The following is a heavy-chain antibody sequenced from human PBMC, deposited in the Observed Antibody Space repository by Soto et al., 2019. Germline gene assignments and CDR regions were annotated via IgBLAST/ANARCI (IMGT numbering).Heavy chain of an antibody. CDR2: ISPYNGET. V-gene: IGHV1-18*04. CDR1: GYSFTSYG. Sequence: QIQLVQSGAEVKKPGASVKVSCKAAGYSFTSYGISWARQALGQGLEWMGGISPYNGETDYAPKFQGIVIMTKDTSTGTCYMELRRLRSDDTAVYYCARCCCSGGTCYDSWGQGTLVTVSS. CDR3: ARCCCSGGTCYDS. J-gene: IGHJ5*01. D-gene: IGHD2-15*01.